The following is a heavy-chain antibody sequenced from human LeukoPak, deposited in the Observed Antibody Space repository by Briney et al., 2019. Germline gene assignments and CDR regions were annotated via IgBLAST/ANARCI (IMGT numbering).Heavy chain of an antibody. V-gene: IGHV3-48*03. Sequence: GGSLRLSCAASGFTFSSYEMNWVRQAPGKGLEWVSYISSSGSTIYYADSVKGRFTISRDNSKNTLYLQMNSLRAEDTAVYYCAKEQRFVGQAFDYWGQGTLVTVSS. CDR3: AKEQRFVGQAFDY. D-gene: IGHD6-25*01. J-gene: IGHJ4*02. CDR2: ISSSGSTI. CDR1: GFTFSSYE.